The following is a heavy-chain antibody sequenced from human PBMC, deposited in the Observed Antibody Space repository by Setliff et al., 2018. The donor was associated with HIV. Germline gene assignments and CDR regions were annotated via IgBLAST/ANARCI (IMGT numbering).Heavy chain of an antibody. Sequence: PSETLSLTCAVSGYSIRSSYWWGWIWQPPGKGLEWIGYLYNSRGTYYNPSLKSRVTMSVDTSKNQFSLKVRSVTAVDTAVYYCARSALWFGKADWYVDLWGRGTLVTVSS. CDR1: GYSIRSSYW. V-gene: IGHV4-28*01. J-gene: IGHJ2*01. CDR2: LYNSRGT. CDR3: ARSALWFGKADWYVDL. D-gene: IGHD3-10*01.